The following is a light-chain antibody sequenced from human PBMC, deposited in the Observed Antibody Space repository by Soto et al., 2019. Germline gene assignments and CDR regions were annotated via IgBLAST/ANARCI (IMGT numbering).Light chain of an antibody. CDR3: QQYTKYSGT. V-gene: IGKV1-5*03. CDR1: QSISSW. Sequence: DIQMTQSPSTLSASVGDRVTITCRASQSISSWLAWYQQKPGRAPKLLIYKASNLLSGVPSRFSGSGSGTEFPLTISSLQPDDIATYYCQQYTKYSGTFGEGTKVEIK. J-gene: IGKJ1*01. CDR2: KAS.